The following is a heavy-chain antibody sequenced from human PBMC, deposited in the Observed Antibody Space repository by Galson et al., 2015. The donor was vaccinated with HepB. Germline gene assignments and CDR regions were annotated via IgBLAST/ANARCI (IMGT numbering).Heavy chain of an antibody. J-gene: IGHJ4*02. CDR2: INHSGST. Sequence: TLSLTCAVYGGSFSGYYWSWIRQPPGKGLEWIGEINHSGSTNYNPSLKSRVTISVDTSKNQFSLKLSSVTAADTAVYYCARGHPPGYYWGQGTLVTVSS. D-gene: IGHD5-12*01. CDR3: ARGHPPGYY. CDR1: GGSFSGYY. V-gene: IGHV4-34*01.